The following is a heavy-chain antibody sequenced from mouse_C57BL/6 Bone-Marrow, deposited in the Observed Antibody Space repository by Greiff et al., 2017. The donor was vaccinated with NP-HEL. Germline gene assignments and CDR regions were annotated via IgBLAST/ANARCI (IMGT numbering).Heavy chain of an antibody. Sequence: VQGVESGPGLVQPSQSLSITCTVSGFSLTSYGVHWVRQSPGKGLEWLGVIWSGGSTDYNAAFISRLSISKDNSKSQVFFKMNSLQADDTAIYYCARNYYGSSYEGFAYWGQGTLVTVSA. CDR2: IWSGGST. CDR3: ARNYYGSSYEGFAY. CDR1: GFSLTSYG. V-gene: IGHV2-2*01. J-gene: IGHJ3*01. D-gene: IGHD1-1*01.